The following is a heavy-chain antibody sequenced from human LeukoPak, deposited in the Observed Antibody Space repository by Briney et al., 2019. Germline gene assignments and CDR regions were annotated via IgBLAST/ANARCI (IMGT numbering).Heavy chain of an antibody. CDR2: ISSGSSYI. CDR3: AGQSGSHPDPLDY. D-gene: IGHD3-10*01. J-gene: IGHJ4*02. CDR1: GFTFSTYS. Sequence: GGSLRLSCAASGFTFSTYSMKWVRQPPGRGLEWVSSISSGSSYIYYADSVKGRFTISRDNAKNSLYLQMNSLRAEDTAVYYCAGQSGSHPDPLDYWGLGTLVTVSS. V-gene: IGHV3-21*01.